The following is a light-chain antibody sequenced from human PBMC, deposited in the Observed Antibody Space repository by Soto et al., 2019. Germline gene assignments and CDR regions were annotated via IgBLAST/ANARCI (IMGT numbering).Light chain of an antibody. CDR2: DVT. J-gene: IGLJ2*01. CDR1: SSDIGTSTY. CDR3: SSSTTKSTLVI. V-gene: IGLV2-14*03. Sequence: QSVLTQPASVSGSPGQSITISCTGTSSDIGTSTYVSWYQQHPGKAPKLMIYDVTDRPSGVSNRFSGSKSANTAYLTISGLRADDEADYFCSSSTTKSTLVIFGGGTQLTVL.